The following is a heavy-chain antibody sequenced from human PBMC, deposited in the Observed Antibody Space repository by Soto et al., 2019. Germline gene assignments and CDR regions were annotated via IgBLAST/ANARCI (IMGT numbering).Heavy chain of an antibody. V-gene: IGHV3-23*01. CDR2: VSASGLNT. CDR1: GFTFSTYA. J-gene: IGHJ4*02. Sequence: EVQLLESGGKLVQPGGSLTLSCAASGFTFSTYAMAWVRQAPGKGLEWVSGVSASGLNTDYADPVKGRFHISRDNCKKTVSLQMNRPRAEDPALYYSAEARPRRTSGYYGDYWGQGTPVTASP. D-gene: IGHD7-27*01. CDR3: AEARPRRTSGYYGDY.